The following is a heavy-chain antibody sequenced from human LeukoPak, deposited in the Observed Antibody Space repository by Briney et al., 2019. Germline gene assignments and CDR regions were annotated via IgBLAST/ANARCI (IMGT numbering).Heavy chain of an antibody. V-gene: IGHV1-69*04. CDR1: GGTFSSYA. CDR3: ARVIWQSGWSPG. CDR2: IIPILGIA. D-gene: IGHD6-19*01. J-gene: IGHJ4*02. Sequence: ASVKVSCKASGGTFSSYAIGWVRQAPGQGLEWMGRIIPILGIANYAQKFQGRVTITADKSTSTAYMELSSLRSEDTAVYYCARVIWQSGWSPGWGQGTLVTVSS.